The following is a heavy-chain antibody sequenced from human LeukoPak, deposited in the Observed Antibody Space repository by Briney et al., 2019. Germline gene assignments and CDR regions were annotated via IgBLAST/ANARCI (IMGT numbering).Heavy chain of an antibody. CDR1: GYTFTRYI. CDR3: ARERVTTTAFDH. Sequence: ASVKVSCKASGYTFTRYIMNWVRQAPGQRPEWMGWINPGNGNTKYSEKFQDRVTFTRDTSATTAYMELSSLRSEDTAVYYCARERVTTTAFDHWGQGTLVTVSS. V-gene: IGHV1-3*01. J-gene: IGHJ4*02. CDR2: INPGNGNT. D-gene: IGHD5-12*01.